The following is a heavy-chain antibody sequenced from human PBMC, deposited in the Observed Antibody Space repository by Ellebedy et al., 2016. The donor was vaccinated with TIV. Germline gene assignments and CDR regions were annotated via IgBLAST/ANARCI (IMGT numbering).Heavy chain of an antibody. J-gene: IGHJ3*01. CDR2: INPSGRS. CDR3: SRGRRFSASVPPLMSTFDV. D-gene: IGHD3-16*01. Sequence: SETLSLTXTVSGYSITSYYWNWIRQSPGKGLEWIGEINPSGRSNYTASLKSRLTMSIDTSKRQITLNLNTVTAADTAVYYCSRGRRFSASVPPLMSTFDVWGQGKMVFVSS. CDR1: GYSITSYY. V-gene: IGHV4-4*08.